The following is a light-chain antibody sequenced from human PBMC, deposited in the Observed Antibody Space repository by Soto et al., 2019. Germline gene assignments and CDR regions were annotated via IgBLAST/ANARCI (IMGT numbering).Light chain of an antibody. CDR1: QSISSW. V-gene: IGKV1-5*01. J-gene: IGKJ1*01. Sequence: DIQMTQSPSTLSASVGDRVTITCRASQSISSWLAWYQQKPGKAPKLLIYDASSLESGVPSRFSGSGSGTEFSLPISSLQPDDFATYYCQQYNSYSTWTFGQETKVEIK. CDR3: QQYNSYSTWT. CDR2: DAS.